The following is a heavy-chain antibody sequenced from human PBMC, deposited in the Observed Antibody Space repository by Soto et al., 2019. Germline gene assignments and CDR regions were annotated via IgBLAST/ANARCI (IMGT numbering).Heavy chain of an antibody. Sequence: QVQLVQSGAEVKKPGASVKVSCKASGYTFTNYHIHWVRQATGQGLEWMGWMNPNSGDTGYAQKFQGRVPMTRDTSKTAAYMELGGLGSEDTAVYYCARGGGGRWYSGDYWGQGTLVTVSS. CDR1: GYTFTNYH. D-gene: IGHD6-13*01. CDR2: MNPNSGDT. V-gene: IGHV1-8*01. J-gene: IGHJ4*02. CDR3: ARGGGGRWYSGDY.